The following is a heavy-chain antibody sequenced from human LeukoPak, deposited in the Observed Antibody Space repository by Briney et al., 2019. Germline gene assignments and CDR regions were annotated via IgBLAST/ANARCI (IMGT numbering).Heavy chain of an antibody. CDR3: ARSLNYYGSGSYSRRVGSAFDI. V-gene: IGHV4-34*01. CDR2: IYYSGST. J-gene: IGHJ3*02. Sequence: PSETLSLTCAVYGGSFSGYYWGWIRQPPGKGLEWIGSIYYSGSTYYNPSLKSRVTISVDTSKNQFSLKLSSVTAADTAVYYCARSLNYYGSGSYSRRVGSAFDIWGQGTMVTVSS. D-gene: IGHD3-10*01. CDR1: GGSFSGYY.